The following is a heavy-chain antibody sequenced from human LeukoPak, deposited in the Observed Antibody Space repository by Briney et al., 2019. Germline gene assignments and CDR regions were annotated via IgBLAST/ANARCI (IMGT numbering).Heavy chain of an antibody. J-gene: IGHJ4*02. D-gene: IGHD2-21*02. Sequence: SVKVSCKASGGTFSSYDISWVRQAPGQGLEWMGGIIPIFGTANYAQKFQGRVTITADESTSTAYMELSSLRSEDTAVYYCASPRPYCGGDCYRLDYWGQGTLVTVSS. CDR2: IIPIFGTA. CDR3: ASPRPYCGGDCYRLDY. CDR1: GGTFSSYD. V-gene: IGHV1-69*13.